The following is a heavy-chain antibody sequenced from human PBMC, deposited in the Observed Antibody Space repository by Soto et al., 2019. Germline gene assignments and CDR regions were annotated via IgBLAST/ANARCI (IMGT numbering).Heavy chain of an antibody. CDR2: ISAYNGNT. J-gene: IGHJ4*02. Sequence: ASVKVSCKTSGYTFSNYGITWVRQAPGQPLEWMGWISAYNGNTNYAQKLQGRVTMTTDTSTSTAYMELRSLRSDDTAVYYCAREGYCTNGVCLYYFDYWGQGTLVTV. D-gene: IGHD2-8*01. V-gene: IGHV1-18*01. CDR3: AREGYCTNGVCLYYFDY. CDR1: GYTFSNYG.